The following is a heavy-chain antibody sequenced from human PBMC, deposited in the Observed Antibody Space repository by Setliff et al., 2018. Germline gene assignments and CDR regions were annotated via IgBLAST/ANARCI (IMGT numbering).Heavy chain of an antibody. CDR2: IQQDGSEK. D-gene: IGHD3-16*01. J-gene: IGHJ4*02. V-gene: IGHV3-7*01. CDR3: ARDRGGGLYDY. CDR1: GFSFSIFW. Sequence: AGSLRLSCAGFGFSFSIFWMSWVRQAPGKGLEWEATIQQDGSEKFYVDSVKGRFTISRDNAKHSLYLQMDSLRVEDTAMYFCARDRGGGLYDYWGRGTLVTVSS.